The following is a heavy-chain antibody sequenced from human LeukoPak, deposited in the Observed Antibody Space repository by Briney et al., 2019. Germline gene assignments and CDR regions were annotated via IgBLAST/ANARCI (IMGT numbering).Heavy chain of an antibody. Sequence: SGRSLRLSCAASGFTFSSYGMHWVRQAPGKGLEWVAVIWYDGSNKYYADSVKGRFTISRDNSKNTLYLQMNSLRAEDTAVYYCAKDHSSGWYVDDYWGQEPWSPSPQ. CDR3: AKDHSSGWYVDDY. V-gene: IGHV3-33*06. D-gene: IGHD6-19*01. J-gene: IGHJ4*01. CDR1: GFTFSSYG. CDR2: IWYDGSNK.